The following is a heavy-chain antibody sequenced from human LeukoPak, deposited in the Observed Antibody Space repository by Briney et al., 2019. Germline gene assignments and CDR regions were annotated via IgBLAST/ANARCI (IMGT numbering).Heavy chain of an antibody. D-gene: IGHD2-2*01. CDR3: ARVQGSDIVVVPVNWFDP. CDR2: IYHSGST. V-gene: IGHV4-38-2*01. CDR1: GYSISSGYY. J-gene: IGHJ5*02. Sequence: PSETLSLTCAVSGYSISSGYYWGWIRQPPGKGLEWIGSIYHSGSTYYNPSLKSRVTISVDTSKNQFSLKLSSVTAADTAVYYCARVQGSDIVVVPVNWFDPWGQRTLVTVSS.